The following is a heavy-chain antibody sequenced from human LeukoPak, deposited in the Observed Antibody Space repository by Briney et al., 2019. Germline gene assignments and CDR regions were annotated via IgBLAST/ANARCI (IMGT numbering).Heavy chain of an antibody. CDR2: ISGGGNSP. CDR1: GFTFSSYA. V-gene: IGHV3-23*01. Sequence: GGSLRLSCAASGFTFSSYAMSWVRQAPGKGLEWVAAISGGGNSPNYTDSVKGRFTISRDNSKNALYLQMNSLRAEDTAVYYCAKFSYSSGWLGYFDFWGQGSLVTVSS. J-gene: IGHJ4*02. D-gene: IGHD6-19*01. CDR3: AKFSYSSGWLGYFDF.